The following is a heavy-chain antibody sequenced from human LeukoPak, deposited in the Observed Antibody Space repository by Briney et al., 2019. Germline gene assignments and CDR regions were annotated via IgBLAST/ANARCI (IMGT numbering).Heavy chain of an antibody. CDR2: ISSSGSTI. J-gene: IGHJ5*02. D-gene: IGHD3-10*01. CDR3: VTTMIRGVINEWFDP. CDR1: GFTFSSYE. V-gene: IGHV3-48*03. Sequence: QPGGSLRLSCAASGFTFSSYEMNWVRQAPGKGLEWVSYISSSGSTIYYADSVKGRFTISRDNAKNSLYLQMNSLRAEDTAVYYCVTTMIRGVINEWFDPWGQGTLVTVSS.